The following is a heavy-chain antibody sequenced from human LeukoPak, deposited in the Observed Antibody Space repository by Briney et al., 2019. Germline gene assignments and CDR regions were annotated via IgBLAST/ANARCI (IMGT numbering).Heavy chain of an antibody. CDR2: ISSNGGST. J-gene: IGHJ6*02. D-gene: IGHD4-17*01. V-gene: IGHV3-64*01. CDR3: ARDTDGASYYGMDV. CDR1: GFTFSSYA. Sequence: SGGSLRLSCAASGFTFSSYAMHWVRQAPGKGLEYVSAISSNGGSTYYANSVKGRFTISRDNSKNTLYLQMNSLRAEDTAVYYCARDTDGASYYGMDVWGQGTAVTVSS.